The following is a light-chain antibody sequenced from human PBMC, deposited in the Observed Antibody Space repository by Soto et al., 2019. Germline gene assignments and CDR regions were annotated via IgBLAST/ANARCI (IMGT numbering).Light chain of an antibody. V-gene: IGLV3-21*04. CDR3: QVWDRSSDHYV. CDR1: NIGSKS. J-gene: IGLJ1*01. CDR2: YDS. Sequence: SYELTQPPSVSVAPGETARITCGGYNIGSKSVHWYQQKPGQAPELVIYYDSARPSGIPERFSGSNSGNAATLTISRVEAGDEADFYCQVWDRSSDHYVFGSGTKVTVL.